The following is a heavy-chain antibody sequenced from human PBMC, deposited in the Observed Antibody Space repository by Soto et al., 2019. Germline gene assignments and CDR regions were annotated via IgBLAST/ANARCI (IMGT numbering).Heavy chain of an antibody. Sequence: SVKVSCKASGGTFSSYAISWVRQAPGQGLEWMGGIIPIFGTANYAQKFQGRVTITADESTSTAYMELSSLRSEDTAVYYCARPGYIAFYYYGMDVWGQGTTVTVSS. J-gene: IGHJ6*02. CDR1: GGTFSSYA. CDR3: ARPGYIAFYYYGMDV. D-gene: IGHD1-1*01. V-gene: IGHV1-69*13. CDR2: IIPIFGTA.